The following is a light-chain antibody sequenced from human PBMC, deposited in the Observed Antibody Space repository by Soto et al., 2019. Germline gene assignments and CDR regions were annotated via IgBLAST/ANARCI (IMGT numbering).Light chain of an antibody. CDR3: SSFAGTNSFV. Sequence: QSALSQPHSVSGSPGQSVTISCTGTSSDIGAYDYVSWYQQHPGKAPKLMIYGVNKRPSGVSDRIFGSKSDTTASLTVSGLQAEDEADYYCSSFAGTNSFVFGTGTKLTVL. J-gene: IGLJ1*01. V-gene: IGLV2-11*01. CDR2: GVN. CDR1: SSDIGAYDY.